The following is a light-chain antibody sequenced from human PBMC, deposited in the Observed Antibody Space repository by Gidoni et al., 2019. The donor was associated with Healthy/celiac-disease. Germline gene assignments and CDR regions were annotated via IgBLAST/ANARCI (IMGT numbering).Light chain of an antibody. CDR3: QQSYSTLPIT. J-gene: IGKJ5*01. CDR2: AAS. CDR1: QSISSY. V-gene: IGKV1-39*01. Sequence: DIQMTQSPSSLSASVGDRVTITCRASQSISSYLNWYQQKPGKAHKLLIYAASSLQSGVPSRFSGSGSGTDFTLTLSSLQPEDFATYYCQQSYSTLPITFGQGTRLEIK.